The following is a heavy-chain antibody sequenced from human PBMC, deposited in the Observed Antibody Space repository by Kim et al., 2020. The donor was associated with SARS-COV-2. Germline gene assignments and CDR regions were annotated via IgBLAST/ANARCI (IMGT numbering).Heavy chain of an antibody. J-gene: IGHJ4*02. Sequence: SETLSLTCSVSGVSISRYFWSWIRQPPGKGLEWIGYIYYTGSTNYNPSLKGRVTISLDTPKNQVSLSLNSATAADTAVYYCATYGGNSGFDNWGQGTLVT. CDR2: IYYTGST. D-gene: IGHD4-17*01. V-gene: IGHV4-59*13. CDR1: GVSISRYF. CDR3: ATYGGNSGFDN.